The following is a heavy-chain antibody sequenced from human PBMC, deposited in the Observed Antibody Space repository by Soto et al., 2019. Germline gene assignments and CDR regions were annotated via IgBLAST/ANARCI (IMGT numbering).Heavy chain of an antibody. CDR2: TSYDGSNK. CDR3: ARDRRADTPFFDY. V-gene: IGHV3-30*03. Sequence: HPGGSLRLSCVASGFIFTTYGMHWVRQAPGKGLEWVAVTSYDGSNKYYADSVKGRFTISRDNSRYTLYLETNSLRAEDTAVYYCARDRRADTPFFDYWGQGTLVTVSS. D-gene: IGHD6-19*01. J-gene: IGHJ4*02. CDR1: GFIFTTYG.